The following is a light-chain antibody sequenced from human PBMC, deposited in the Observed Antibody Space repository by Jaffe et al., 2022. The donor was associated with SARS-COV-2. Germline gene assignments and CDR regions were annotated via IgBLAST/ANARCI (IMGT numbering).Light chain of an antibody. CDR2: SNN. CDR1: SSNIGNNH. J-gene: IGLJ2*01. V-gene: IGLV1-47*01. Sequence: QSVLTQPPSASGTPGQRVTISCSGSSSNIGNNHVYWYQQVPGTAPKLLVYSNNQRSSGVPDRISGSKSGTSASLAISGLRSEDEADYYCASWDDSLSGRVFGGGTKLTVL. CDR3: ASWDDSLSGRV.